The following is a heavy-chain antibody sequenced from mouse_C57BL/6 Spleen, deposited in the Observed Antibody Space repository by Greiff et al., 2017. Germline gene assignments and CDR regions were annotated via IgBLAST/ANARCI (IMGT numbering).Heavy chain of an antibody. V-gene: IGHV8-12*01. CDR2: IYWDDDK. J-gene: IGHJ4*01. Sequence: QVTLKESGPGILQSSQTLSLTCSFSGFSLSTSGMGVSWIRQPSGKGLEWLAHIYWDDDKRYNPSLKSRLTISKDTSRNQVFLKITSVDTADTATYYCARDGNYGAMDYWGQGTSVTVSS. CDR1: GFSLSTSGMG. CDR3: ARDGNYGAMDY. D-gene: IGHD2-1*01.